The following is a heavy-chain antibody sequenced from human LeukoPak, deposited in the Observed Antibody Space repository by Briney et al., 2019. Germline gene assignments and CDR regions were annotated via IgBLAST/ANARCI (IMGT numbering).Heavy chain of an antibody. CDR3: AREVNLRHGGRFGLTVTTGVVDP. CDR1: GYTFTSYD. Sequence: ASVKVSCKASGYTFTSYDINWVRQATGQGLEWMGWMNPNSGNTGYAQKFQGRVTMTRNTSISTAYMELSSLRSEDTAVYYCAREVNLRHGGRFGLTVTTGVVDPWGQGTLVTVSS. J-gene: IGHJ5*02. V-gene: IGHV1-8*01. CDR2: MNPNSGNT. D-gene: IGHD4-17*01.